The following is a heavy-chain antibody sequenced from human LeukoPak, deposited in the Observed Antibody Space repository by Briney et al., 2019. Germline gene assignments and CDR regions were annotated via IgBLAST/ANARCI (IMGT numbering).Heavy chain of an antibody. V-gene: IGHV3-23*01. CDR2: ILQSGDTT. CDR1: GFPFSAYD. D-gene: IGHD5-24*01. CDR3: AKDAIRGDGYWEFDY. Sequence: GGSLRLSCATSGFPFSAYDMHWVRQAPGKGLEWVSGILQSGDTTYYADSVKGRFTISRDNSQNTLYLQMNSLRVEDTAVYYCAKDAIRGDGYWEFDYWGQGTLVTVSS. J-gene: IGHJ4*02.